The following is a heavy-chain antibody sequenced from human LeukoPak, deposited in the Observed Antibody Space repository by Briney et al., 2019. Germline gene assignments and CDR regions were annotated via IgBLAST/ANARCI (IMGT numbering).Heavy chain of an antibody. CDR2: IYYSGST. CDR1: GGSFSDYY. V-gene: IGHV4-34*01. CDR3: AREVTRIAAAGTRYYYYYMDV. D-gene: IGHD6-13*01. Sequence: SETLSLTCAVYGGSFSDYYWSWIRQPPGKGLEWIGSIYYSGSTYYNPSLKSRVTISVDTSKNQFSLKLSSVTAADTAVYYCAREVTRIAAAGTRYYYYYMDVWGKGTTVTVSS. J-gene: IGHJ6*03.